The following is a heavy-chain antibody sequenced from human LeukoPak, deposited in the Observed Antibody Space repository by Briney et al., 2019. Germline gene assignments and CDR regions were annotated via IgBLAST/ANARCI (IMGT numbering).Heavy chain of an antibody. V-gene: IGHV4-34*01. CDR3: ARGDSYAYGPYSYYYPMDV. Sequence: SETLSLTCAVSGGSLSDSYWSWLRQPPGKELEWIGEIYHNGYTRYNPSLESRVTISVATSKIQFSLELTSVTAADTAVYYCARGDSYAYGPYSYYYPMDVWGHGTTVTVSS. CDR2: IYHNGYT. J-gene: IGHJ6*02. D-gene: IGHD2-21*01. CDR1: GGSLSDSY.